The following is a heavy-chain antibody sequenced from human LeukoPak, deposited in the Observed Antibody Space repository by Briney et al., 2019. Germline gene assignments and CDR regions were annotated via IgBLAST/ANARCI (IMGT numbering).Heavy chain of an antibody. CDR2: INHSGST. J-gene: IGHJ4*02. CDR3: AREDGGKGFDY. D-gene: IGHD4-23*01. CDR1: GGSFSGYY. V-gene: IGHV4-34*01. Sequence: NSSETLSLTCAVYGGSFSGYYWSWIRQPPGKGLEWIGEINHSGSTNYNPSLKSRVTISVDTSKNQFSLKLSSVTAADTAVYYCAREDGGKGFDYWGQGTLVTVSS.